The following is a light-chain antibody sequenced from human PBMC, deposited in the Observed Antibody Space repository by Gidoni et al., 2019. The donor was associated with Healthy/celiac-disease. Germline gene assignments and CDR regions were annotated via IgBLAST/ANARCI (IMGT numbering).Light chain of an antibody. CDR1: QSVSSSY. Sequence: EIVFTQSPATLSLSPGERATLSCGASQSVSSSYLAWYQQKPGLAPRLLIYDASSRATGIPDRFSGSGYGTDFTLTISRLEPEDFAVYYCQQYGSAPLFTFGPGTKVDIK. J-gene: IGKJ3*01. CDR2: DAS. CDR3: QQYGSAPLFT. V-gene: IGKV3D-20*01.